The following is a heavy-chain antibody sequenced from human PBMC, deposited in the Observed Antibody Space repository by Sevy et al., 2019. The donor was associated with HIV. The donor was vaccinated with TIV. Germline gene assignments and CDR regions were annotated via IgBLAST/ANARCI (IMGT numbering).Heavy chain of an antibody. J-gene: IGHJ5*01. Sequence: GWSLRLSCAASGFSFSIYWMSWVRQAPGKGLEWVASTKEDGSERKYVDSVKGRFIISRDNAKNALYLQMNSLRAEDTALYYCVRDFDKDDSGYSDWFDSWGQGTLVTVSS. CDR2: TKEDGSER. CDR1: GFSFSIYW. D-gene: IGHD3-22*01. CDR3: VRDFDKDDSGYSDWFDS. V-gene: IGHV3-7*01.